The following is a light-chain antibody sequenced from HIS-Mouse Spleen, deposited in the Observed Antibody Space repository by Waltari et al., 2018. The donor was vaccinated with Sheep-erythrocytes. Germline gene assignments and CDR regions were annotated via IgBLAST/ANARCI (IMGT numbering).Light chain of an antibody. V-gene: IGLV1-44*01. CDR1: SSNIGSNT. Sequence: QSVLTQPPSASGTPGQRVTISCSGSSSNIGSNTVNWYQQLPGTAPKLLLYSHNQRPSGVPDRFSGSKSGTSASLAISGLQSEDEADYYCAAWDDSLNGNWVFGGGTKLTVL. J-gene: IGLJ3*02. CDR2: SHN. CDR3: AAWDDSLNGNWV.